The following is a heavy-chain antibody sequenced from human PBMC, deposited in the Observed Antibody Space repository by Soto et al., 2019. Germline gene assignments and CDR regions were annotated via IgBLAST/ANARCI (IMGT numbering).Heavy chain of an antibody. J-gene: IGHJ5*02. CDR3: ARDRGPSSGYYPYWFDP. Sequence: QVQLVQSGAEVKKPGSSVKVSCKASGGTFSSYAITWVRQAPGQGLEWMGGIIPIFGTANYAQKFQGRVTNTEDESTSTAYMELSSLRSEDTAVYYCARDRGPSSGYYPYWFDPWGQGTLVTVSS. CDR2: IIPIFGTA. V-gene: IGHV1-69*12. D-gene: IGHD3-22*01. CDR1: GGTFSSYA.